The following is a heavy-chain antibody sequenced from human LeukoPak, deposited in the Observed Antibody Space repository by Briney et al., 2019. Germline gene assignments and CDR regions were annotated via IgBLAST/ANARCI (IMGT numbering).Heavy chain of an antibody. CDR1: GFTYSNYW. V-gene: IGHV3-74*01. CDR3: ATSLYSGTKLDY. Sequence: PGGPLRLSCAASGFTYSNYWMHWVRQTPGKGLVWVSRINSDATSTSYADSVKGRFTISRDRAKNTLYLQMNGLRADDTAVYHCATSLYSGTKLDYWGQGTLVTVSS. J-gene: IGHJ4*02. CDR2: INSDATST. D-gene: IGHD1-26*01.